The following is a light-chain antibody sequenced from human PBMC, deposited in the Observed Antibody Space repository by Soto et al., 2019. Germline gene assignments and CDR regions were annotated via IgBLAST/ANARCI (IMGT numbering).Light chain of an antibody. V-gene: IGLV2-23*01. CDR1: SSDVGSYNL. Sequence: QSVRTQPASVSGSPGQSLTICCTGTSSDVGSYNLVSWYQQHPGKAPKLMIYEGSKRPSGVSNRFSGSKSGNTAYLTISGLQAEDEADYYCCSYAGSSTYVFGTGTKVTVL. CDR3: CSYAGSSTYV. CDR2: EGS. J-gene: IGLJ1*01.